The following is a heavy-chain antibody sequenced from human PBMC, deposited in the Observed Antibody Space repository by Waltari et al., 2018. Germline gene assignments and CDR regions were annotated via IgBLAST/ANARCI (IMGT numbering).Heavy chain of an antibody. CDR2: IIPIFPTA. D-gene: IGHD3-16*01. CDR1: GGTFSNFV. J-gene: IGHJ6*02. Sequence: QVQLLQSGAAVKKPGSSVKVSCKASGGTFSNFVITWARQAPGQGLEWMGGIIPIFPTADYAQKFQGRVTITADESTSTAYIELSSLRSEDTAVYYCAAETSHTTVIGGNYYYNMDVWGPGTTVIVSS. CDR3: AAETSHTTVIGGNYYYNMDV. V-gene: IGHV1-69*01.